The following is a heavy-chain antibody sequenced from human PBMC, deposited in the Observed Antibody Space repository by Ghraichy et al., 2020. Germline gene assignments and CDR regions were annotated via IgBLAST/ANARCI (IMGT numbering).Heavy chain of an antibody. V-gene: IGHV3-33*01. CDR1: GFTFSSYG. CDR3: ARDYGDYVHQYYYYYMDV. D-gene: IGHD4-17*01. CDR2: IWYDGSNK. J-gene: IGHJ6*03. Sequence: GESLNISCAASGFTFSSYGMHWVRQAPGKGLEWVAVIWYDGSNKYYADSVKGRFTISRDNSKNTLYLQMNSLRAEDTAVYYCARDYGDYVHQYYYYYMDVWGKGTTVTVSS.